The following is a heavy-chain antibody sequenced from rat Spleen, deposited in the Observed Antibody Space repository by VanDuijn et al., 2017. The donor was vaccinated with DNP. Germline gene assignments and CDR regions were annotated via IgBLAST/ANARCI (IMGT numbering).Heavy chain of an antibody. J-gene: IGHJ1*01. Sequence: QVQLKESGPGLVQPSQTLSLTCTVSGFSLTSYGVSWVRQPPGKGLEWIGAIWSGRSTDYNSALKSRRSIRWDTSKSQVLLKMKELQTEDRAPYYGARVDYGVPCDYWGPGTMVTVSS. D-gene: IGHD1-11*01. CDR1: GFSLTSYG. V-gene: IGHV2-15*01. CDR3: ARVDYGVPCDY. CDR2: IWSGRST.